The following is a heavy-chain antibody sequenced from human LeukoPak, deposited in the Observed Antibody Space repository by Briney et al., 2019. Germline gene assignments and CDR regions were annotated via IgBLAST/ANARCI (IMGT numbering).Heavy chain of an antibody. Sequence: PSETLSLTCTVSGGSIFAYYWNWIRQPPGKGLEWIGYIYSNGITSYNPSLRSRGTISIATSKNQFSLRLRSVTAADTAIYYCARRAYYDSSGYNPASGYFDLWGRGTLVTVSS. CDR3: ARRAYYDSSGYNPASGYFDL. CDR2: IYSNGIT. D-gene: IGHD3-22*01. J-gene: IGHJ2*01. CDR1: GGSIFAYY. V-gene: IGHV4-4*08.